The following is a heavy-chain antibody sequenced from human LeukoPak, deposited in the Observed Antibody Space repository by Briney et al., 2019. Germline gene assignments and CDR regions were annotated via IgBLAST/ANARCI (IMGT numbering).Heavy chain of an antibody. CDR1: GFTCSSYW. V-gene: IGHV3-7*01. CDR3: ARPPIPQIAARREYYFDY. CDR2: IKQDGSEK. Sequence: PGGSLRLSCAASGFTCSSYWMSWVRQAPGKGLEWVANIKQDGSEKYYVDSVKGRFTISRDNAKNSLYLQMNSLRAEDTAVYYCARPPIPQIAARREYYFDYWGQGTLVTVSS. D-gene: IGHD6-6*01. J-gene: IGHJ4*02.